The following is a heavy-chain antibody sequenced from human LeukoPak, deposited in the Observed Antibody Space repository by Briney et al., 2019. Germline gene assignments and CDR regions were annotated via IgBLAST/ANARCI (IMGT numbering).Heavy chain of an antibody. D-gene: IGHD2-2*01. V-gene: IGHV4-39*01. CDR1: GGSLSSSSYY. Sequence: SDTLSLTCTVSGGSLSSSSYYWGWSRQPPGEGLEWIGSIYYSGSTYYTPSVESRLTISVDTSKHQFSLKLSSVTAADTAVYCCARGSPYQHWGQGTLVTVSS. CDR2: IYYSGST. CDR3: ARGSPYQH. J-gene: IGHJ4*02.